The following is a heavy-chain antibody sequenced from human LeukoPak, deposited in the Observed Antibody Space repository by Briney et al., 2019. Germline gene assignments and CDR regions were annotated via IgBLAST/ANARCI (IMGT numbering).Heavy chain of an antibody. J-gene: IGHJ4*02. V-gene: IGHV4-34*01. CDR1: GGSFRGYY. Sequence: SETLSLTCAVYGGSFRGYYWSWIRQPPGKGLEWIGEINHSGSTNYNPSLKSRVTISVDTSKNQFSLKLSSVTAADTAVYYCARGGEAVAKSFGYWGQGTLVTVSS. CDR2: INHSGST. CDR3: ARGGEAVAKSFGY. D-gene: IGHD6-19*01.